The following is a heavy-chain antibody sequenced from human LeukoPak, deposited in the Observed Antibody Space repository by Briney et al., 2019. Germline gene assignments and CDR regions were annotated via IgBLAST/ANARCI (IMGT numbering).Heavy chain of an antibody. CDR1: DGSISSYC. CDR2: IYSSGTT. Sequence: SETLSLTCTVSDGSISSYCWSWIRQPPGKGLEWIGYIYSSGTTNYNPSLKSRVAISVDTSKNQFSLKLSSVTAADTAVYYCARLFNWSRRSFDFWGQGTLVTVSS. V-gene: IGHV4-59*08. J-gene: IGHJ4*02. D-gene: IGHD1-20*01. CDR3: ARLFNWSRRSFDF.